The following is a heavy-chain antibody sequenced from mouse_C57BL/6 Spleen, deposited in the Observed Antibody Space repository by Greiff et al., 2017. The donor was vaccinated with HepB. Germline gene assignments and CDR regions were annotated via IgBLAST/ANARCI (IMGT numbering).Heavy chain of an antibody. CDR3: ARTFHYYGSLYYAMDY. D-gene: IGHD1-1*01. J-gene: IGHJ4*01. V-gene: IGHV1-55*01. CDR2: IYPGSGST. CDR1: GYTFTSYW. Sequence: VQLQQPGAELVKPGASVKMSCKASGYTFTSYWITWVKQRPGQGLEWIGDIYPGSGSTNYNEKFKSKATLTVDTSSSTAYMQLISLTSEDSAVYYCARTFHYYGSLYYAMDYWGQGTSVTVSS.